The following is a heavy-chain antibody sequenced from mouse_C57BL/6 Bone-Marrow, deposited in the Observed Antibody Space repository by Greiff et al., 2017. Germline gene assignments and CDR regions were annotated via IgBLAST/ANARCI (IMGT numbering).Heavy chain of an antibody. J-gene: IGHJ1*03. Sequence: EVQLVESGGGLVKPGGSLKLSCAASGFTFSSYTMSWVRQTPEKRLEWVATISGGGGNTYYPESVKGRFTISSDNAKNTLYLQMSSLRSEDTALYYCARQGYYSYCYFDVWGTGTTVTVSS. CDR2: ISGGGGNT. CDR3: ARQGYYSYCYFDV. CDR1: GFTFSSYT. D-gene: IGHD2-3*01. V-gene: IGHV5-9*01.